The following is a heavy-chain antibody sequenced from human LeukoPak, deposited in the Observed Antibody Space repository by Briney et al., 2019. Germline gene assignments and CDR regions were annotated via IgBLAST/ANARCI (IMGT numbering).Heavy chain of an antibody. V-gene: IGHV4-38-2*02. D-gene: IGHD5-12*01. CDR1: GYSISSGYY. CDR2: IYHSGST. Sequence: SETLSLTCTVSGYSISSGYYWGWIRQPPGKGLEWIGSIYHSGSTYYNPSLKSRVTISVDTSKNQFSLKLSSVTAADTAVYYCARVRAGYSGYVDYWGQGTLVTVSS. CDR3: ARVRAGYSGYVDY. J-gene: IGHJ4*02.